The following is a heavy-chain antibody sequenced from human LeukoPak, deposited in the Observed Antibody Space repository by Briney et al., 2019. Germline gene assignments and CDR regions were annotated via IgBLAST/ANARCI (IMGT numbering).Heavy chain of an antibody. CDR2: INTDGITT. J-gene: IGHJ4*02. CDR3: AKESGYDVDLEY. V-gene: IGHV3-74*01. D-gene: IGHD5-12*01. Sequence: GGSLRLSCAGSGFTFSTYWMHWVRQAPGGGLVWVSGINTDGITTSYADSVKGRFTISRDNAKNTVYLQMSSLRAEDTAVYYCAKESGYDVDLEYWGQGALVTVSS. CDR1: GFTFSTYW.